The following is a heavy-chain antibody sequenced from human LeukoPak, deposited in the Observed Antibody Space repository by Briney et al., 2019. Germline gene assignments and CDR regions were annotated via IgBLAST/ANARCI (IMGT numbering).Heavy chain of an antibody. D-gene: IGHD5-12*01. V-gene: IGHV1-18*01. CDR2: ISAYNGNT. CDR1: GYTFTSYG. J-gene: IGHJ4*02. CDR3: ATVSGYYTPFDY. Sequence: ASVKVSCKASGYTFTSYGISWVRQAPGQGLEWMGWISAYNGNTNYAQKFQGRVTMTEDTSTDTAYMELSSLRSEDTAVYYCATVSGYYTPFDYWGQGTLVTVSS.